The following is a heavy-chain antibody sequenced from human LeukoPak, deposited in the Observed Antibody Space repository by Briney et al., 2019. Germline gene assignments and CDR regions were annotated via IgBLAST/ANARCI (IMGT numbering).Heavy chain of an antibody. Sequence: SETLSLTCTVSGGSISSYYWSWIRQPPGKGLEWIGYIYYSGSTNYNPSLKSRVTISVDTSKNQFSLKLSSVTAADTAVYYCARAFSNYAVDYWGQGTLVTVSS. CDR1: GGSISSYY. CDR3: ARAFSNYAVDY. V-gene: IGHV4-59*01. CDR2: IYYSGST. D-gene: IGHD4-11*01. J-gene: IGHJ4*02.